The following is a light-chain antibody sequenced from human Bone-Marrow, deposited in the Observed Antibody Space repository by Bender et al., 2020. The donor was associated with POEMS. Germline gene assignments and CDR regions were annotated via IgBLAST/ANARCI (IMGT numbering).Light chain of an antibody. J-gene: IGLJ3*02. CDR3: SSYTSSTTVV. CDR1: SSDVGGYHY. V-gene: IGLV2-14*03. CDR2: DVY. Sequence: QSALTQPASVSGSPGQSITISCTGTSSDVGGYHYVSWYQQFPGKAPKLIIFDVYKRPSGVSNRFSGSKSGNTASLIISGLQAEDEADYYCSSYTSSTTVVFGGGTALTVL.